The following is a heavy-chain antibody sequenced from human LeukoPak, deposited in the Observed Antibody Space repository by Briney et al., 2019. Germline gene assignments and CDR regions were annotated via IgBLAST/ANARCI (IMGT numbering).Heavy chain of an antibody. V-gene: IGHV4-34*01. CDR2: INHYGST. Sequence: PSDTLSLTRAVYGESLSNYYWSWPRQPPGKGLEWCGEINHYGSTNYNPSLKSRITISVDTSKNQFSLKLSSVTAADTAVYYCARLRITMVRGVINNYYYMDVWSKGTTVTISS. CDR1: GESLSNYY. D-gene: IGHD3-10*01. CDR3: ARLRITMVRGVINNYYYMDV. J-gene: IGHJ6*03.